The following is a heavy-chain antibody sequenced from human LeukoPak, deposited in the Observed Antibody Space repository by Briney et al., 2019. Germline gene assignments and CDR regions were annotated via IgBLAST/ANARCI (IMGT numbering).Heavy chain of an antibody. CDR3: AKRGWADTGMRY. D-gene: IGHD2-8*01. CDR2: IRYDGSNK. CDR1: GFTFSSYG. Sequence: GGSLRLSCAASGFTFSSYGMHWVRQAPGKGLGWVAFIRYDGSNKYYADSVKGRFTISRDNSKNTLYLQMNSLRAEDTAVYYCAKRGWADTGMRYWGQGTLVTVSS. J-gene: IGHJ4*02. V-gene: IGHV3-30*02.